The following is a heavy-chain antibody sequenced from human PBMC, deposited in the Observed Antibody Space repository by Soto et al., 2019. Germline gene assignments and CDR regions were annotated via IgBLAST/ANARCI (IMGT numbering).Heavy chain of an antibody. V-gene: IGHV3-30*18. CDR2: ISYDGSNK. Sequence: LRLSCAASGITFSRYGVHWVRQAPGKGLEWVAVISYDGSNKDYADSVKGRFTISRDNSKNTLYLQMNSLRAEDTAVYYCAKERTSWFSGGARYYHGMAVWGQGTTVTVSS. J-gene: IGHJ6*02. CDR3: AKERTSWFSGGARYYHGMAV. CDR1: GITFSRYG. D-gene: IGHD2-2*01.